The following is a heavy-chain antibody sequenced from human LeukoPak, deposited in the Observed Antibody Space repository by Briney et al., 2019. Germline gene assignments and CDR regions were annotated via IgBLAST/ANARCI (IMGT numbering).Heavy chain of an antibody. CDR1: GFTFDDYA. J-gene: IGHJ4*02. CDR3: AKDTGAAGNFDY. CDR2: ISWNSGSI. V-gene: IGHV3-9*01. Sequence: GGSLRLSCAASGFTFDDYAMHWVRQAPGKGLEWVSGISWNSGSIGYADSVKGRFTISRDNAKNSLHLQMNSLRAEDTALYYCAKDTGAAGNFDYWGQGTLVTVSS. D-gene: IGHD6-13*01.